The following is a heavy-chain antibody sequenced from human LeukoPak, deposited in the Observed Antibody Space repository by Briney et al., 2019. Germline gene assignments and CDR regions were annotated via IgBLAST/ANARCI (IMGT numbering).Heavy chain of an antibody. CDR1: GGSFSGYY. CDR2: INHSGST. CDR3: ARDGRDYDSSGYYNDY. Sequence: PPETLSLTCAVYGGSFSGYYWSWIRQPPGKGLEWIGEINHSGSTNYNPSLKSRVTISVDTSKNQFSLKLSSVTAADTAVYYCARDGRDYDSSGYYNDYWGQGTLVTVSS. D-gene: IGHD3-22*01. J-gene: IGHJ4*02. V-gene: IGHV4-34*01.